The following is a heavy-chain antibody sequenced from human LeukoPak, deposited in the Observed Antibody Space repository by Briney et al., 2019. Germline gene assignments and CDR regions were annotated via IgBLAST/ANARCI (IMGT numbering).Heavy chain of an antibody. CDR1: GFSFSSYA. CDR2: ISGSGDST. D-gene: IGHD5-12*01. V-gene: IGHV3-23*01. CDR3: ARRLPPYYFDN. J-gene: IGHJ4*02. Sequence: GGSLRLSCAASGFSFSSYAMSWVRQAPGKGLEWVSGISGSGDSTYYADSVKGRFTISRDNSKNTLYLQMNSLRAEDTAVYYCARRLPPYYFDNWGQGTLVTVSS.